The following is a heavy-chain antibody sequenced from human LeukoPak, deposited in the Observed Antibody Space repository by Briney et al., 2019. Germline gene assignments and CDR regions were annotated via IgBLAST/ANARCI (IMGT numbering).Heavy chain of an antibody. CDR2: IYPGDSDT. J-gene: IGHJ4*02. D-gene: IGHD6-19*01. V-gene: IGHV5-51*01. Sequence: GESLKISCKGPGYSFTSYWIAWVRQMPGKGLEWMGIIYPGDSDTRYRPSFQGQVTISVDKSSSTAYLQWSSLKASDTAMYYCARRQGYGSASYYFDYWGQGTLVTVSS. CDR1: GYSFTSYW. CDR3: ARRQGYGSASYYFDY.